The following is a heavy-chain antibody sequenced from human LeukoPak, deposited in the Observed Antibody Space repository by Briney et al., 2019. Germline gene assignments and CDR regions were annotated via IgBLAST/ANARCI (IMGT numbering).Heavy chain of an antibody. Sequence: PSETLSLTCTVSGGSISSGDYYWSWIRQPPGKGLEWIGYIYYSGSTYYNPSLKSRVTISVDTSKNQFSLKPSSVTAADTAVYYCARVLGDYGDENWFDPWGQGTLVTVSS. CDR2: IYYSGST. CDR1: GGSISSGDYY. J-gene: IGHJ5*02. CDR3: ARVLGDYGDENWFDP. D-gene: IGHD4-17*01. V-gene: IGHV4-30-4*01.